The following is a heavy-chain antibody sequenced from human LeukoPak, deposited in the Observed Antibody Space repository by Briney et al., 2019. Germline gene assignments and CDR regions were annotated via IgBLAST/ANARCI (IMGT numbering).Heavy chain of an antibody. Sequence: GGSLRLSCAASGFTFSNYAMSWVRQAPGKGLEWVSTISDSGGSTYYADSVKGRFTISRDNSKNTLYLQMNSLRAEDTAVYYCAKGSRTIVVVIAPNFDYWGQGTLVTVSS. J-gene: IGHJ4*02. CDR2: ISDSGGST. D-gene: IGHD3-22*01. V-gene: IGHV3-23*01. CDR3: AKGSRTIVVVIAPNFDY. CDR1: GFTFSNYA.